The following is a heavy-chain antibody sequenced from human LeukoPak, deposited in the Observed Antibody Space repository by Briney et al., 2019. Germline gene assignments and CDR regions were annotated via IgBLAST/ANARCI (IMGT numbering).Heavy chain of an antibody. CDR3: ARPRGWLRPGDADAFDI. V-gene: IGHV5-51*01. CDR1: GYSFTSYW. J-gene: IGHJ3*02. CDR2: IYPGDSDT. Sequence: GESLKISCKGSGYSFTSYWIGWVRQMPGKGLEWMGIIYPGDSDTRYSPSFQGQVTISADKSISTAYLQWSSLKASDTAMYYCARPRGWLRPGDADAFDIWGQGTMVTVSS. D-gene: IGHD5-24*01.